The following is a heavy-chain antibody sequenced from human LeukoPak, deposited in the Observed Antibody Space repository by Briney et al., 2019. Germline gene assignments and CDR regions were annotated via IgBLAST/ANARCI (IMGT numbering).Heavy chain of an antibody. Sequence: SETLSLTCAVYDGSFSGYYWSWIRQPSGKGLEWIGEINDSGSTNYNPSLKSRFTISVDTSKNQFSLKLSFVTAADTAVYYCARGRAAMVDYWGQGTLVTVSS. J-gene: IGHJ4*02. V-gene: IGHV4-34*01. D-gene: IGHD5-18*01. CDR3: ARGRAAMVDY. CDR2: INDSGST. CDR1: DGSFSGYY.